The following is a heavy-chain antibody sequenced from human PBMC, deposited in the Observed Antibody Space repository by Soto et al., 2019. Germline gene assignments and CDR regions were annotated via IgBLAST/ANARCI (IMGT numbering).Heavy chain of an antibody. CDR2: VNHSGGI. Sequence: QVQLQQWGAGLLKSSEPLSLTCVVYGGSFSGYYWSWIRQPPGKGLEWFGEVNHSGGIDYNPSLKSRVTISVDTSKNQFSLKLSSVTAADTAVYYCAGRNGYYSGIDYWGQGTLVTVSS. D-gene: IGHD3-22*01. CDR3: AGRNGYYSGIDY. V-gene: IGHV4-34*02. J-gene: IGHJ4*02. CDR1: GGSFSGYY.